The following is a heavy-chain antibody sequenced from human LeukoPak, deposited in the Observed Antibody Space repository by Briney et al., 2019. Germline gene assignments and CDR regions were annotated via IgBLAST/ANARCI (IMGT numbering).Heavy chain of an antibody. V-gene: IGHV3-74*01. CDR3: ARDGFLGPVTAYLDY. J-gene: IGHJ4*02. D-gene: IGHD2-21*02. CDR2: VKSDSSST. Sequence: GGSLRLSCAASGFTFSSYAMHWVRHATGKGLVWVSSVKSDSSSTSYADSVKGRFTISRDNARNTLYLQMNSLRAEDTAVYYCARDGFLGPVTAYLDYWGQGTPVTVSS. CDR1: GFTFSSYA.